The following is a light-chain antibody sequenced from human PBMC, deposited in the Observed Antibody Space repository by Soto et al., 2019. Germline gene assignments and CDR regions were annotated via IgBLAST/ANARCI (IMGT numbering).Light chain of an antibody. V-gene: IGKV3-20*01. CDR2: GAS. CDR3: QQYGGSPIT. CDR1: QSVSRR. Sequence: EVVLTQSPGTLSLSPGGRATLSCRASQSVSRRLAWYQQRPGQFPRLLISGASMRASGVPVRFIGSGSGTDFTLTITRLEPEEFAVYYCQQYGGSPITVGLGTRLEIK. J-gene: IGKJ5*01.